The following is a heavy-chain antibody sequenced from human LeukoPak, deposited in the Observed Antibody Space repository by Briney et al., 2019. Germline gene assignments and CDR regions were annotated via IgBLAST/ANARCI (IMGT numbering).Heavy chain of an antibody. CDR3: ARGRGAVAGFNY. J-gene: IGHJ4*02. CDR1: GYTFTSYD. D-gene: IGHD6-19*01. V-gene: IGHV1-8*01. CDR2: MNPNSGNT. Sequence: ASVKVSCKASGYTFTSYDIHGVRQATGKGLAGMGCMNPNSGNTGYAQKFQGRVTMTRNTSISTAYMELSSVRSEATAVYYCARGRGAVAGFNYWGQGTLVTVSS.